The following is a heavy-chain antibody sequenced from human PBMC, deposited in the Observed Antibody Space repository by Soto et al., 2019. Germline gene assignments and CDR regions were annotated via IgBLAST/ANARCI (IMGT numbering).Heavy chain of an antibody. D-gene: IGHD2-21*02. CDR3: ARGGHIAVVTASFDY. CDR2: IHPSGGGS. V-gene: IGHV1-46*02. J-gene: IGHJ4*02. CDR1: GYTLNTYY. Sequence: QVQLVQSGAEVKKPGASVKVSCKPSGYTLNTYYLHWVRQAPGQGLEWMGIIHPSGGGSTYAQKCLGRVTMARDTSTSTVFMEVSSRRSAVTAVYYCARGGHIAVVTASFDYWGQGTLVTVCS.